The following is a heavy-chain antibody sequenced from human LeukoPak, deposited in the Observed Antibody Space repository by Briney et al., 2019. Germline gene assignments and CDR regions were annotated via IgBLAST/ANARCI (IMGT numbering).Heavy chain of an antibody. CDR2: ITSSGSTV. Sequence: GGFLRLSCAASGFTFSSYAMSWVRQAPGKGLEWVSYITSSGSTVFYADSVKGRLTISRDNAKKSLYLQMNSLRAEDTAVYYCARAWNDAFDIWGQGTMVTVSS. CDR1: GFTFSSYA. CDR3: ARAWNDAFDI. D-gene: IGHD1-1*01. J-gene: IGHJ3*02. V-gene: IGHV3-48*04.